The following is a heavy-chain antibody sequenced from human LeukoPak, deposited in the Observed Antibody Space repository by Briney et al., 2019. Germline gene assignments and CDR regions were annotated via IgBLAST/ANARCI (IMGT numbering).Heavy chain of an antibody. CDR1: GGSISSVGYY. Sequence: PSQTLSLTCTVSGGSISSVGYYWGWIRQPPGKGLEWIGSIYYSGSTYYNPSLKSRVTISVDTSKNHFSLKLSSVTAADTAVYYCARVSRDYSSNWYFDYWGQGNLVTVSS. J-gene: IGHJ4*02. CDR3: ARVSRDYSSNWYFDY. CDR2: IYYSGST. V-gene: IGHV4-39*07. D-gene: IGHD6-13*01.